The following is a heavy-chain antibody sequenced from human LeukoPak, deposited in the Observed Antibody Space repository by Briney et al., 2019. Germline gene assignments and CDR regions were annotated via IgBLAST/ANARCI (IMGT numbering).Heavy chain of an antibody. CDR2: IYSGGST. CDR1: GFTVSSNY. J-gene: IGHJ3*02. Sequence: GGSLRLSCAASGFTVSSNYVSWVRQAPGKGLEWVSVIYSGGSTYYADSVKGRFTISRDDSKNTLYLQMNSLRAEDTAVYYCVSRDAFDIWGQGTMVTVSS. CDR3: VSRDAFDI. V-gene: IGHV3-66*01.